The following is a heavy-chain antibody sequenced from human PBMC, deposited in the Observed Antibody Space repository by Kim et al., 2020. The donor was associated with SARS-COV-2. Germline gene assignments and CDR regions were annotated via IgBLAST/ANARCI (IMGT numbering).Heavy chain of an antibody. CDR2: IYYSGST. J-gene: IGHJ4*02. Sequence: SETLSLTCTVSGGSISSGGYYWSWIRQHPGKGLEWIGYIYYSGSTYYNPSLKSRVTISVDTSKNQFSLKLSSVTAADTAVYYCARGGTGSGSYYNVHRLYWGQGTLVTVSS. CDR3: ARGGTGSGSYYNVHRLY. D-gene: IGHD3-10*01. CDR1: GGSISSGGYY. V-gene: IGHV4-31*03.